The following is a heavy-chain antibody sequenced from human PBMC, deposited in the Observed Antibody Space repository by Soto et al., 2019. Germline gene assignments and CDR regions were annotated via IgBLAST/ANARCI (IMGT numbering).Heavy chain of an antibody. CDR2: IKSKTDGGTI. Sequence: EVQLVESGGGLVKPGGSLRLSCAASGFTFSNAVLNWVRQPPGKGLEWVGRIKSKTDGGTIDYAAPVKGRFTIPRDDSKNTLYLQMNSLKTEDTAVYYCTTVDFWSGRSRGYWGQGTLVTVSS. J-gene: IGHJ4*02. CDR1: GFTFSNAV. V-gene: IGHV3-15*07. CDR3: TTVDFWSGRSRGY. D-gene: IGHD3-3*01.